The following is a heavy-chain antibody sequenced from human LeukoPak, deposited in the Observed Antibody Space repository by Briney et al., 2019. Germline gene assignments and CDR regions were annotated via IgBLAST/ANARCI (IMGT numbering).Heavy chain of an antibody. D-gene: IGHD6-6*01. CDR3: AGGHEYSSSSRYYYYYMDV. Sequence: SETLSLTCAVYGGSFSGYYWSWIRQPPGKGLDWIGEINHSGSTNYNPSLKSRVTISVDTSKNQFSLKLSSVTAADTAVYYCAGGHEYSSSSRYYYYYMDVWGKGTTVTVSS. CDR1: GGSFSGYY. J-gene: IGHJ6*03. CDR2: INHSGST. V-gene: IGHV4-34*01.